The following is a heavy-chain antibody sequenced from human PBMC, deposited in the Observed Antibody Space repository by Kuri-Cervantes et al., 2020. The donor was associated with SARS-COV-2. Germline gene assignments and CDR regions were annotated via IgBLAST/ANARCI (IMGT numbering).Heavy chain of an antibody. D-gene: IGHD6-25*01. CDR1: GGSITSYY. CDR3: ARDNVLFRGSGFDY. Sequence: SETLSLTCSVSGGSITSYYWGWIRQPPGKGLEWIGYFDSSGVTNYNPSVMSRVTIAVDTSKNQLSLILSSVTAEDTAVYYCARDNVLFRGSGFDYWGQGTMVTVSS. CDR2: FDSSGVT. V-gene: IGHV4-59*01. J-gene: IGHJ4*02.